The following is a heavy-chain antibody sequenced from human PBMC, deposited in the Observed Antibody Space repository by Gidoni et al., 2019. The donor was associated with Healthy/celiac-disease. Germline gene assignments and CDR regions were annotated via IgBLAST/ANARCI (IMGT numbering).Heavy chain of an antibody. D-gene: IGHD3-3*01. CDR1: GGSISSGGYY. J-gene: IGHJ4*02. CDR3: ARGYYDFWSGYYPDLCYFDY. Sequence: QVQLQESGPGLGKPSQTLSLTCTVSGGSISSGGYYWSWIRQHPGKGLEWIGYIYYSGSTYYNPSLKSRVTISVDTSKNQFSLKLISVTAADTAVYYCARGYYDFWSGYYPDLCYFDYWGQGTLVTVSS. V-gene: IGHV4-31*03. CDR2: IYYSGST.